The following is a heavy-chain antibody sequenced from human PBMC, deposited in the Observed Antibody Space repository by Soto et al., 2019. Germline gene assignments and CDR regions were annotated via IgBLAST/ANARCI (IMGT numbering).Heavy chain of an antibody. V-gene: IGHV4-61*01. CDR1: GGSVSSGSYY. Sequence: SETLSLTCTVSGGSVSSGSYYWSWIRQPPGKGLEWIGYVCYSGSTNYNPSLKSRVTILVDTSKNQFALKLSSVTAADTAVYYCARGDLYYDTSGYFDYWGQGTLVTVSS. D-gene: IGHD3-22*01. J-gene: IGHJ4*02. CDR2: VCYSGST. CDR3: ARGDLYYDTSGYFDY.